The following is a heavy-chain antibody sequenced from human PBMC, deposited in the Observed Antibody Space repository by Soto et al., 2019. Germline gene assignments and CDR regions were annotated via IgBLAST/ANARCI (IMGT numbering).Heavy chain of an antibody. D-gene: IGHD3-16*02. J-gene: IGHJ4*02. Sequence: GGSLRLSCAASGFTFSSYAMSWVRQAPGKGLEWVSAISGSGGSTYYADSVKGRFTISRDNSKNTLYLQMNSLRAEDTAVYYCAKEESGLHLGELSFLPGRPSAPYFDYWGQGTLVTVSS. CDR3: AKEESGLHLGELSFLPGRPSAPYFDY. CDR1: GFTFSSYA. V-gene: IGHV3-23*01. CDR2: ISGSGGST.